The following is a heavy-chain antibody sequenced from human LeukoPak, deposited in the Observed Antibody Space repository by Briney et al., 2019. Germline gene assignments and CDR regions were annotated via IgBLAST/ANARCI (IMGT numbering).Heavy chain of an antibody. CDR2: IYTSGST. D-gene: IGHD5-12*01. Sequence: NASETLSLTCTVSGGSISSGSYYWSWIRQPAGKGLEWIGRIYTSGSTNYNPSLKSRVTISVDTSKNQFSLKLSSVTAADTAVYYCGRVPADIVATYYMDVWGKGTTVTVSS. CDR1: GGSISSGSYY. J-gene: IGHJ6*03. CDR3: GRVPADIVATYYMDV. V-gene: IGHV4-61*02.